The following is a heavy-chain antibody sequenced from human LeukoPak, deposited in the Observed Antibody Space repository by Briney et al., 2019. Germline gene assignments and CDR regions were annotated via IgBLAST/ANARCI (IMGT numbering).Heavy chain of an antibody. Sequence: SRVTISVDTSKNQFSLKLSSVTAADTAVYNCARLKRDYYDSSGLVFFDYWGQGTLVTVSS. D-gene: IGHD3-22*01. V-gene: IGHV4-39*01. CDR3: ARLKRDYYDSSGLVFFDY. J-gene: IGHJ4*02.